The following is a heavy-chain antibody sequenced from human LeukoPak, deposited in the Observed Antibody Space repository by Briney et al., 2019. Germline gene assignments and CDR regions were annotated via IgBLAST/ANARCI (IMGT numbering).Heavy chain of an antibody. Sequence: SETLSLTCTVSGGSISSYYWSWIRQPPGKGLEWIGYIYYSGSTNYNPSLKSRVTISVDTSKNQFSLKLSSVTAAVTAVYYCARSYCSSTSCYAGFDYWGQGTLVTVSS. CDR3: ARSYCSSTSCYAGFDY. V-gene: IGHV4-59*01. CDR2: IYYSGST. CDR1: GGSISSYY. D-gene: IGHD2-2*01. J-gene: IGHJ4*02.